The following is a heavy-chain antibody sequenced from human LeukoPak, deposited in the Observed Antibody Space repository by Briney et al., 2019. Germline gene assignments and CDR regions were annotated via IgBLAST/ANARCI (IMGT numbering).Heavy chain of an antibody. J-gene: IGHJ4*02. V-gene: IGHV4-59*08. CDR3: ARHTTVVPPHYFDY. Sequence: TETLSLTCTVSGGSISSYYWSSIRQPPGKGLEWIGYIYYSGSTNYNPSLKSRVTISLDTSKNQISLKLSSVTAADTAVYYCARHTTVVPPHYFDYWGQGTLVTVSS. CDR1: GGSISSYY. CDR2: IYYSGST. D-gene: IGHD4-23*01.